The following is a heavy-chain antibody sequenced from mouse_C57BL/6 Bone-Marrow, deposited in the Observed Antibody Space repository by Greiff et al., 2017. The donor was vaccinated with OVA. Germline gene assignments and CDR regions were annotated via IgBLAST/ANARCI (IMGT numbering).Heavy chain of an antibody. Sequence: EVKLMDSVAELVRPGASVKLSCTASGFNIKNSYMYWVKQRPEQGLEWIGRIDPANGNTKYAPKFQGQATITADTSSNTAYLQISSLTSEDTAIYYCAHGYNRFYAMDYWGQGTSVTVSS. V-gene: IGHV14-3*01. D-gene: IGHD2-2*01. CDR1: GFNIKNSY. CDR3: AHGYNRFYAMDY. CDR2: IDPANGNT. J-gene: IGHJ4*01.